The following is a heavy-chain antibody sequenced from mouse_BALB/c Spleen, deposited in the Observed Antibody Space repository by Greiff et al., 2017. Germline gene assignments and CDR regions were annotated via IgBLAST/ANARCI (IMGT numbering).Heavy chain of an antibody. J-gene: IGHJ1*01. CDR1: GYSITSDYA. Sequence: EVKLQESGPGLVKPSQSLSLTCTVTGYSITSDYAWNWIRQFPGNKLEWMGYISYSGSTSYNPSLKSRISITRDTSKNQFFLQLNSVTTEDTATYYCARYDGLSGYWYFDVWGAGTTVTVSS. V-gene: IGHV3-2*02. CDR2: ISYSGST. CDR3: ARYDGLSGYWYFDV. D-gene: IGHD1-1*02.